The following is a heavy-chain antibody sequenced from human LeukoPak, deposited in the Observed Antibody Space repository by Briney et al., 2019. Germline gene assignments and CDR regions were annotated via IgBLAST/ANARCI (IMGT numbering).Heavy chain of an antibody. Sequence: GGSLRLSCSASGFTFSSYAIHWVRQAPGKGLEYVSAISSNGRSTYYADSVKGRFTISRDNSKNTMYLQLSSLKREDMAVNYCVKRPDEDGNWGQGTLVTVSS. CDR1: GFTFSSYA. J-gene: IGHJ1*01. CDR2: ISSNGRST. CDR3: VKRPDEDGN. V-gene: IGHV3-64D*06. D-gene: IGHD1-14*01.